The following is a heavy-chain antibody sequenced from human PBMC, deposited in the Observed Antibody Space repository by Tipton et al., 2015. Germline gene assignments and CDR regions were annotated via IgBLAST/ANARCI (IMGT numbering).Heavy chain of an antibody. J-gene: IGHJ5*02. CDR1: GGSISNSNYY. V-gene: IGHV4-39*07. CDR3: ARSLFPETAGLENWFDP. Sequence: TLSLTCTVSGGSISNSNYYWGWIRQPPGKGLEWIGSLSYSGKTDYNPSLRSRVAMSMDTSKNQFSLKLSSVIAADTAVYYCARSLFPETAGLENWFDPWGQGTLVTVSS. CDR2: LSYSGKT. D-gene: IGHD6-13*01.